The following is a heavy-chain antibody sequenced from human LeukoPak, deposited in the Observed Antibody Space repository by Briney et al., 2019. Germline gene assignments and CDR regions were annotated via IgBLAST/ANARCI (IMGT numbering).Heavy chain of an antibody. CDR2: IYYSGST. J-gene: IGHJ4*02. D-gene: IGHD3-10*01. V-gene: IGHV4-59*12. CDR1: GGSISSYY. Sequence: SETLSLTCTVSGGSISSYYWSWIRQPPGKGLEWIGYIYYSGSTNYNPSLKSRVTISVDTSKNQFSLKLSSVTAADTAVYYCARGRLYYYGSGSYWDYWGQGTLVTVSS. CDR3: ARGRLYYYGSGSYWDY.